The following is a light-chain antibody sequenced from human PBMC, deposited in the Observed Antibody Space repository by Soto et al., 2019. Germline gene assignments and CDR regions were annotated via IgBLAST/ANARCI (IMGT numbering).Light chain of an antibody. CDR3: QQYRSWPRT. Sequence: EIVLTQSPATLSVSPGERVILSCRASQSVDISLAWYQQKPGQAPRLLIYGASTRATDMPGTFSGRGSGTEFTLTITSLLPEDFGVYYCQQYRSWPRTFGQGTKVEI. CDR2: GAS. J-gene: IGKJ1*01. V-gene: IGKV3-15*01. CDR1: QSVDIS.